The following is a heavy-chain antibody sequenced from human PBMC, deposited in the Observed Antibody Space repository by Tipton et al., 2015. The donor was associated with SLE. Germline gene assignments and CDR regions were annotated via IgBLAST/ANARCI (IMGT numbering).Heavy chain of an antibody. V-gene: IGHV4-4*07. CDR2: IYTNENT. D-gene: IGHD4-11*01. CDR3: AREFLNPVTTVHYYFDL. Sequence: GLVKPSETLSLTCTVSGGSISSYYWSWIRQPAGGGLEWIGRIYTNENTNYSPSLKSRVTMSVDTSKNHFSPKLISVTAADTAVYYCAREFLNPVTTVHYYFDLWGRGTLVTVSS. CDR1: GGSISSYY. J-gene: IGHJ2*01.